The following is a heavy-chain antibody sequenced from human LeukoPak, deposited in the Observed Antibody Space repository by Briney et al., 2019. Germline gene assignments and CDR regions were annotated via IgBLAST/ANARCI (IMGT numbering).Heavy chain of an antibody. Sequence: SVTVSCKASGGTFSSYAISWVRQAPGQGLEWMGGIIPIFGTANYAQKFQGRVTITADKSTSTAYMELSSLRSEDTAVYYCAVESSGYGDYWGQGTLVTVSS. CDR2: IIPIFGTA. D-gene: IGHD3-22*01. V-gene: IGHV1-69*06. CDR1: GGTFSSYA. CDR3: AVESSGYGDY. J-gene: IGHJ4*02.